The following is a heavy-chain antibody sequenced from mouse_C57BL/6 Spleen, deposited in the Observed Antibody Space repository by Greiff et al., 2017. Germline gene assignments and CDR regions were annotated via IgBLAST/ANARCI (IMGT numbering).Heavy chain of an antibody. V-gene: IGHV5-2*01. CDR2: INSDGGST. J-gene: IGHJ3*01. CDR3: ARLYDYDGGFAY. Sequence: EVKLMESGGGLVQPGESLKLSCESNEYEFPSHDMSWVRKTPEKRLELVAAINSDGGSTYYPDTMERRFIISRDNTKKTLYLQMSSLRSEDTALYYCARLYDYDGGFAYWGQGTLVTVSA. CDR1: EYEFPSHD. D-gene: IGHD2-4*01.